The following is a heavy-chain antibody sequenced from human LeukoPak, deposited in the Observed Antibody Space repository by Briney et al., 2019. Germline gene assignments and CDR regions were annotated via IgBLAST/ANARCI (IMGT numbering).Heavy chain of an antibody. V-gene: IGHV4-4*07. CDR3: ARVIRTYYYDSSSYYNWFDP. CDR2: IYTSGST. Sequence: TSETLSLTCTVSGGSISSYYWSWNRQPAGKGLEWIGRIYTSGSTNYNPSLKSRVTMSVDTSKNQFSLKLSSVTAADTAVYYCARVIRTYYYDSSSYYNWFDPWGQGTLVTVSS. CDR1: GGSISSYY. J-gene: IGHJ5*02. D-gene: IGHD3-22*01.